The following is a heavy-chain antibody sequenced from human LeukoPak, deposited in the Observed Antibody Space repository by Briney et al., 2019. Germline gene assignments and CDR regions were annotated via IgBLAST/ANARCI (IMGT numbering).Heavy chain of an antibody. D-gene: IGHD6-13*01. CDR1: GFPFSSYG. J-gene: IGHJ4*02. Sequence: PGRFLRLSCAASGFPFSSYGMHWVRQAPGKGLEWVGVIWSDGSNKYYADSLKGRFTISRDNSKNTLYLQMNSLRAEDTAVYYCARGRYSSSPYYFDYWGQGTLVTVSS. V-gene: IGHV3-33*01. CDR3: ARGRYSSSPYYFDY. CDR2: IWSDGSNK.